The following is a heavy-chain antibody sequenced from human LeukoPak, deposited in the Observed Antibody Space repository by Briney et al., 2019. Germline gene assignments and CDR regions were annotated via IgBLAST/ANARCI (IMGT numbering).Heavy chain of an antibody. CDR3: ATLRGYSYGHDAFDI. CDR2: INHSGST. CDR1: GGSFSGYY. V-gene: IGHV4-34*01. Sequence: SETLSLTCAVYGGSFSGYYWSWIRQPPGKGLEWIGEINHSGSTNYNPSLKSRVTISVDTSKNQFSLKLSSVTAADTAVYYCATLRGYSYGHDAFDIWGQGTMVTVSS. D-gene: IGHD5-18*01. J-gene: IGHJ3*02.